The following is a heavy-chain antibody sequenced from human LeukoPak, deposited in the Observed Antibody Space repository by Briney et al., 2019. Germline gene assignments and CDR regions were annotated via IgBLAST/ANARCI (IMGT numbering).Heavy chain of an antibody. CDR3: ARSRGGPTVTTSGTVDY. J-gene: IGHJ4*02. D-gene: IGHD4-17*01. Sequence: GASVKVSCKASGYTFTSYDINWVRQATGQGLEWMGWTSAYNGNTNYAQKLQGRVTMTTDTSTSTAYMELRSLRSDDTAVYYCARSRGGPTVTTSGTVDYWGQGTLVTVSS. CDR2: TSAYNGNT. V-gene: IGHV1-18*01. CDR1: GYTFTSYD.